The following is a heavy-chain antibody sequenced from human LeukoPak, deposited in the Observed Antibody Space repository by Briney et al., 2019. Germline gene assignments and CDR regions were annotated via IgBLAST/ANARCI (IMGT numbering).Heavy chain of an antibody. CDR1: GFTFSSYA. Sequence: PPGGSLRLSCAASGFTFSSYAMSWVRQAPGKGLEWVSAISGSGGSTYYADSVKGRFTISRDNSMDTLYLQMNSLRAEDTAVYYCAKSPRLVMVAATSPVHFDYWGQGTLVTVSS. D-gene: IGHD2-15*01. V-gene: IGHV3-23*01. J-gene: IGHJ4*02. CDR2: ISGSGGST. CDR3: AKSPRLVMVAATSPVHFDY.